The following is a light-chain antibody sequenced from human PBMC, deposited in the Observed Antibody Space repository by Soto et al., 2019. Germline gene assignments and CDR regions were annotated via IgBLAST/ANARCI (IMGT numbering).Light chain of an antibody. Sequence: EIVLTQSPGTLSLSPGERATLSCRASQTVPSNYLAWYQQKSGQTPRLLIYGASNRATGIPVRFSGSGSGTDFTLTISGLEPEDFAIYYCQQYGSSSITFGQGTRLEI. V-gene: IGKV3-20*01. J-gene: IGKJ5*01. CDR2: GAS. CDR3: QQYGSSSIT. CDR1: QTVPSNY.